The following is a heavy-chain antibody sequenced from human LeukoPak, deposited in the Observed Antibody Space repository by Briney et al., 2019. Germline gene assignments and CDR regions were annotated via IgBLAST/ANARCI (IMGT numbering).Heavy chain of an antibody. J-gene: IGHJ3*02. Sequence: PSETLSLTCTVSGGSSSSSSYYWGWIRQPPGKGLEWIGSIYYSGSTYYNPSLKSRVTISVDTSKNQFSLKLSSVTAADTAVYYCARDSVVPAADDAFDIWGQGTMVTVSS. CDR1: GGSSSSSSYY. V-gene: IGHV4-39*07. D-gene: IGHD2-2*01. CDR3: ARDSVVPAADDAFDI. CDR2: IYYSGST.